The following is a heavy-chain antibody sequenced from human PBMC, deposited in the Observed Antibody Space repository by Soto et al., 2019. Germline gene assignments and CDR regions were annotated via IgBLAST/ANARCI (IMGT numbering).Heavy chain of an antibody. CDR3: ARDQRKRVTHPSDLDS. J-gene: IGHJ4*02. D-gene: IGHD3-10*01. Sequence: GGSLRLSCAASGFTFSSYAMHWVRQAPGKGLEWVAVISYDGSNKYYADSVKGRFTISRDNSKNTLYLQMNSLRAEDTAVYYCARDQRKRVTHPSDLDSWGQGTLVTISS. CDR2: ISYDGSNK. CDR1: GFTFSSYA. V-gene: IGHV3-30-3*01.